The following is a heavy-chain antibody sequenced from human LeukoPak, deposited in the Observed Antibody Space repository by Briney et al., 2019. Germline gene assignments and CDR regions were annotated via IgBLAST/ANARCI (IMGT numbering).Heavy chain of an antibody. V-gene: IGHV4-39*07. CDR2: IYYSGST. CDR1: GGSISSSSYY. CDR3: ARESGGSYLRWYPDAFDI. D-gene: IGHD1-26*01. Sequence: SETLSLTCTVSGGSISSSSYYWGWIRQPPGKGLEWIGSIYYSGSTYYNPSLKSRVTISVDTSKNQFSLKLSSVTAADTAVYYCARESGGSYLRWYPDAFDIWGQGTMVTVSS. J-gene: IGHJ3*02.